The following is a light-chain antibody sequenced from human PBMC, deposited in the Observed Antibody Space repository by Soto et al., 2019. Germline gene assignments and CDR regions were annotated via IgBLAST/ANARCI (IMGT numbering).Light chain of an antibody. Sequence: QSVLTQPPSVSGAPGQRVTISCTGSSSNIGGDYDVHWYQQLPGTAPKLLIYGNSNRPSGVPDRFSGSKSGTSASLAITGLQAEDEADYYCQSYDSIVSGSRVVLGGGTKLTVL. CDR2: GNS. CDR3: QSYDSIVSGSRVV. J-gene: IGLJ2*01. V-gene: IGLV1-40*01. CDR1: SSNIGGDYD.